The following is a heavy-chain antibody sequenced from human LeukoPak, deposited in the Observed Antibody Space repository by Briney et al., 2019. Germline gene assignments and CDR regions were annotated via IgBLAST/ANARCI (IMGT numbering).Heavy chain of an antibody. CDR1: GGSFSGYY. CDR2: INHSGST. D-gene: IGHD2/OR15-2a*01. Sequence: PSETLSLTCAVYGGSFSGYYWSWIRQPPGKGLEWIGEINHSGSTNYNPSLKSRVTISVDTSKNQFSLKLSSVTAADTAVYYCARDFLGAFDIWGQGTMVTVSS. J-gene: IGHJ3*02. V-gene: IGHV4-34*01. CDR3: ARDFLGAFDI.